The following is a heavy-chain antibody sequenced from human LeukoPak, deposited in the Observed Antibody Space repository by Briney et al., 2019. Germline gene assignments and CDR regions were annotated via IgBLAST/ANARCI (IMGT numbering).Heavy chain of an antibody. CDR3: TTDCQFGSGSYVCYYYYMDV. CDR1: GFTFSNAW. D-gene: IGHD3-10*01. CDR2: IKSKTDGGTT. V-gene: IGHV3-15*01. Sequence: GGSLRLSCAASGFTFSNAWMSWVRQAPGKGLEWVGRIKSKTDGGTTDYAAPVKGRFTISRDDSKNTLYLQMNSLKTEDTAVYYRTTDCQFGSGSYVCYYYYMDVWGKGTTVTVSS. J-gene: IGHJ6*03.